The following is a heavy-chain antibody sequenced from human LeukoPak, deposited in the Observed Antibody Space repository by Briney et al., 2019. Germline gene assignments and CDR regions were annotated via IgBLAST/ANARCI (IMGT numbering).Heavy chain of an antibody. CDR3: ARGEYCSGGSCYFHT. CDR2: INHSGST. J-gene: IGHJ5*02. CDR1: GGSFSGYY. D-gene: IGHD2-15*01. V-gene: IGHV4-34*01. Sequence: SETLSLTCAVYGGSFSGYYWSWIRQPPGKGLEWIGEINHSGSTNYNPSLKSRITISVDTSKNQFSLKLSSVTAADTAVYYCARGEYCSGGSCYFHTWGQGTLVTVSS.